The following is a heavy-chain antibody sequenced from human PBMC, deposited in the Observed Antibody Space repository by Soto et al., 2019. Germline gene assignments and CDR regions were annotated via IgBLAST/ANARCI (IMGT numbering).Heavy chain of an antibody. V-gene: IGHV3-30-3*01. CDR2: ISYDGSNK. J-gene: IGHJ6*02. CDR3: ARDRAVAGTIYYYGMDV. D-gene: IGHD6-19*01. Sequence: GGSLRLSCAASGFTFSSYAMHWVRQAPGKGLEWVAVISYDGSNKYYADSVKGRFTISRDNSKNTLYLQMNSLRAEDTAVYYCARDRAVAGTIYYYGMDVWAQGTTVTVSS. CDR1: GFTFSSYA.